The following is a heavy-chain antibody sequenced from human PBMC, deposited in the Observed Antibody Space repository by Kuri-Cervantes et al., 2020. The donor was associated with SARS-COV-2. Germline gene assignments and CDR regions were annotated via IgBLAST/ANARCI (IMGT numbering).Heavy chain of an antibody. Sequence: GGSLRLSCAASGFTFSDYYMSWIRQAPGKGLEWVSYISSSGSTIYYADSVKGRFTISRDNAKNSLYLQMNSLRAEDTAVYYCAKDPVYYYYMDVWGKGTTVTVSS. V-gene: IGHV3-11*04. CDR2: ISSSGSTI. J-gene: IGHJ6*03. CDR1: GFTFSDYY. CDR3: AKDPVYYYYMDV.